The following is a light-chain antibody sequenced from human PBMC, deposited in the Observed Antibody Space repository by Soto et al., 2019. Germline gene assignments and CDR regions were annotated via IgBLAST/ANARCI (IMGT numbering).Light chain of an antibody. CDR1: SGSIASNY. V-gene: IGLV6-57*04. CDR2: EDN. CDR3: QSYDSSNHVV. J-gene: IGLJ2*01. Sequence: LTQPHSVSESPGKTVTISCTRSSGSIASNYVQWYQQRPGSAPTTVIYEDNQRPSGVPDRFSGSIDSSSNSASLTISGLQTEDEADYYCQSYDSSNHVVFGGGTKLTVL.